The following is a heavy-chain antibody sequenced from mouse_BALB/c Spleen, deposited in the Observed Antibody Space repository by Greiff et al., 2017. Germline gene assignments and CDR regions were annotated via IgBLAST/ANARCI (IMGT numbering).Heavy chain of an antibody. D-gene: IGHD2-3*01. Sequence: EVQRVESGGGLVQPGGSLRLSCATSGFTFTDYYMSWVRQPPGKALEWLGFIRNKANGYTTEYSASVKGRFTISRDNSQSILYLQMNTLRAEDSATYYCARPIYDGYYGAMDYWGQGTSVTVSS. J-gene: IGHJ4*01. CDR3: ARPIYDGYYGAMDY. CDR2: IRNKANGYTT. V-gene: IGHV7-3*02. CDR1: GFTFTDYY.